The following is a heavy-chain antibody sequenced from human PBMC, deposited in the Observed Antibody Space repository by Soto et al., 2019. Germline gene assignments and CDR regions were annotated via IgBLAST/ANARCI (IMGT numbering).Heavy chain of an antibody. CDR1: GFTFSSYA. CDR3: AKGWFGGYCSGGSCASVDI. J-gene: IGHJ3*02. CDR2: ISGSGGST. Sequence: GGSLRLSCAASGFTFSSYAMSWVRQAPGKGLEWISAISGSGGSTYYADSVKGRFTISRDNSKNTLYLQMNSLRAEDTAVYYCAKGWFGGYCSGGSCASVDIWGQGTMVTVSS. D-gene: IGHD2-15*01. V-gene: IGHV3-23*01.